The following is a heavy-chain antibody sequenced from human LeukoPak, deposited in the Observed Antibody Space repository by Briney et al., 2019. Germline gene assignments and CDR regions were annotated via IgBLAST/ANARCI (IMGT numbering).Heavy chain of an antibody. V-gene: IGHV1-2*06. CDR2: INPNSGGT. D-gene: IGHD3-22*01. Sequence: ASVKVSCKASGYTFTGYYMHWVRQAPGQGLEWMGRINPNSGGTNYAQKFQGRVTMTRDTSISTAYMELSRLRSDDTAVYYCARDRRDYYDSSGYIFPPTAPDYWGQGTLVTVSS. CDR3: ARDRRDYYDSSGYIFPPTAPDY. J-gene: IGHJ4*02. CDR1: GYTFTGYY.